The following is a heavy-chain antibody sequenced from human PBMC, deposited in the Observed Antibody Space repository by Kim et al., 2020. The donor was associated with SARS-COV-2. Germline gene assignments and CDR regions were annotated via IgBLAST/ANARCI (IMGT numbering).Heavy chain of an antibody. Sequence: ASVKVSCKASGYTFTSYDINWVRQATGQGLEWMGWMNPNSGNTGYAQKFQGRVTMTRNTSISTAYMELSSLRSEDTAVYYCARGYYYGSGGYITGWFDPWGQGTLVTVSS. CDR3: ARGYYYGSGGYITGWFDP. V-gene: IGHV1-8*01. CDR2: MNPNSGNT. D-gene: IGHD3-10*01. CDR1: GYTFTSYD. J-gene: IGHJ5*02.